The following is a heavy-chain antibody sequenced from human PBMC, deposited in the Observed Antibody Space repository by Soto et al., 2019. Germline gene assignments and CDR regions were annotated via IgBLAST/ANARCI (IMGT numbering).Heavy chain of an antibody. Sequence: GGSLRLSCAASGFTFDDYAMHWVRQAPGKGLEWVSGISWNSGSIGYADSVKGRFTISRDNAKNSLYLQMNSLRAEDTALYYCAKDISAAGTPTYGTDVWGQGTTVTVSS. CDR3: AKDISAAGTPTYGTDV. D-gene: IGHD6-13*01. V-gene: IGHV3-9*01. J-gene: IGHJ6*02. CDR1: GFTFDDYA. CDR2: ISWNSGSI.